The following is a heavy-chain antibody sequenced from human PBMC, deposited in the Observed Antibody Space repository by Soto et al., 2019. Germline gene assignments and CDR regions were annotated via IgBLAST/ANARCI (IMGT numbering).Heavy chain of an antibody. CDR1: GFIFSDYY. CDR3: ARKGDDYDLFDY. Sequence: QVQLVESGGGLVKPGGPLRLSCAASGFIFSDYYMAWIRQAPGKGLEWISYSSRDGTTIYYADSVRGRLSISRENAKKSVDLQLNSLRDEDTVIYYCARKGDDYDLFDYWGKGTLVTVSS. V-gene: IGHV3-11*01. D-gene: IGHD4-17*01. CDR2: SSRDGTTI. J-gene: IGHJ4*02.